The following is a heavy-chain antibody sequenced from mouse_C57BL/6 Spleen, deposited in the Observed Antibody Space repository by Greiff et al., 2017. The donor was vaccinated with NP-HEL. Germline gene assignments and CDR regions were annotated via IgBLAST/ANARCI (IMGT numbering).Heavy chain of an antibody. CDR1: GYTFTSYW. J-gene: IGHJ2*01. CDR2: INPSSGYT. Sequence: QVQLKQSGAELAKPGASVKLSCKASGYTFTSYWMHWVKQRPGQGLEWIGYINPSSGYTKYNQKFKDKATLTADKSSSTAYMQLSSLTYEDSAVYYCATPHYGSSPDYWGQGTTLTVSS. V-gene: IGHV1-7*01. CDR3: ATPHYGSSPDY. D-gene: IGHD1-1*01.